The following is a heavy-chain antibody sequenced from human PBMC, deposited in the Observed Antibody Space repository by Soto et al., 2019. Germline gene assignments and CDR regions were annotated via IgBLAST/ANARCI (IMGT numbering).Heavy chain of an antibody. CDR3: AKAVVQQLVLNYGMDV. D-gene: IGHD6-13*01. V-gene: IGHV3-30*18. Sequence: QVQLVESGGGVIQPGTSLSLSCGSSGFTFRSFGMYWVRQAPGKGLEWVAVVSYDGNHKYNADSMKGRFTVPRDTAKNXLYLHMNTLRGEDTAVYYCAKAVVQQLVLNYGMDVWGQGTTVTVSS. CDR1: GFTFRSFG. CDR2: VSYDGNHK. J-gene: IGHJ6*02.